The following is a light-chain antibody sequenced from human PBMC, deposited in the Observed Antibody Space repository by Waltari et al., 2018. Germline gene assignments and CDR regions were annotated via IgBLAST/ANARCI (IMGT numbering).Light chain of an antibody. CDR1: RSDIGAYNY. Sequence: QSALTQPRSVSGSPGQSVSLSCTGTRSDIGAYNYVSWYQQYPGKAPKVIIYDVTKWPPGVPDRFSGSKSGNTASLTISGLQAEDEAEYYCCSYAGSHTPQWIFGGGTKLTVL. CDR2: DVT. CDR3: CSYAGSHTPQWI. V-gene: IGLV2-11*01. J-gene: IGLJ2*01.